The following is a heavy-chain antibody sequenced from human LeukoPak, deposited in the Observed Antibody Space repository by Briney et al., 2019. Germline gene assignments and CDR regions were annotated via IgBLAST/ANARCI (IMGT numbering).Heavy chain of an antibody. J-gene: IGHJ4*02. Sequence: SETLSLTCTVSGGSISSGSYYWGWIRQPPGKGLEWIGSIYYSGNTYYNPSLKSRVTISVDRSKNQFSLKLSSVTAADTAVYYCARVGTIFGVVTPAGWGQGTLVTVSS. D-gene: IGHD3-3*01. CDR2: IYYSGNT. CDR1: GGSISSGSYY. V-gene: IGHV4-39*07. CDR3: ARVGTIFGVVTPAG.